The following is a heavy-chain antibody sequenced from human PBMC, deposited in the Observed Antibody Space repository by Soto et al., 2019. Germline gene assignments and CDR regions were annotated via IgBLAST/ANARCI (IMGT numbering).Heavy chain of an antibody. J-gene: IGHJ4*02. Sequence: EVQLVESGGGLVKRGGALRLSCAASGFTFSSYSMTCVRPAPGKGLDWVSCLSSGGSDTYYADSVKGRFTISRDNAKNSLYLQMDSLTAEDTAIYYCERCLRYTYDTTDAHVDYWGPGTLCTVSS. D-gene: IGHD5-18*01. V-gene: IGHV3-21*01. CDR2: LSSGGSDT. CDR1: GFTFSSYS. CDR3: ERCLRYTYDTTDAHVDY.